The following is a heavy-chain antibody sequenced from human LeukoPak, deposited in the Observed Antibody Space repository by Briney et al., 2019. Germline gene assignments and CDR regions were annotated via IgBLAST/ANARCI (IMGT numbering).Heavy chain of an antibody. D-gene: IGHD2-8*01. CDR1: GGTFSSYA. J-gene: IGHJ4*02. Sequence: SVKVSCKASGGTFSSYAISWVRQAPGQGLEWMGGIIPIFGTANYAQKFQGRVTITADKSTSTAYMELSSLRSEDTAVYYCAITGYCTNGVCEDYWGQGTLVTVSS. CDR3: AITGYCTNGVCEDY. V-gene: IGHV1-69*06. CDR2: IIPIFGTA.